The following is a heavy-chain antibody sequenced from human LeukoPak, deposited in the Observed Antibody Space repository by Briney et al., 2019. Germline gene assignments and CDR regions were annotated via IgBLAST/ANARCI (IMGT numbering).Heavy chain of an antibody. Sequence: GGSLRLSFAASGFTFSSYSMNWVRQAPGKGLEWVSYISSSRSTIYYADSVKGRFTISRDNAKNSLYLQMNSLRAEDTAVYYCARVVGRGWLLDWGQGTLVTVSS. J-gene: IGHJ4*02. CDR2: ISSSRSTI. CDR3: ARVVGRGWLLD. V-gene: IGHV3-48*01. D-gene: IGHD6-19*01. CDR1: GFTFSSYS.